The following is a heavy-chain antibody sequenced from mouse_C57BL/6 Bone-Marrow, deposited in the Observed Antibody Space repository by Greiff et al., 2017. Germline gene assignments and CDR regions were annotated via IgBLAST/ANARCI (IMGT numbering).Heavy chain of an antibody. CDR1: GYTFTDYE. CDR2: IDPETGGT. Sequence: QVQLQQSGAELVRPGASVTLSCKASGYTFTDYEMHWVKQTPVHGLEWIGAIDPETGGTAYNQKFKGKAILTADKSSSTAYMELRRLTSEDSAVYYCTRDYYGSKSPLDYWGQGTTLTVSS. J-gene: IGHJ2*01. CDR3: TRDYYGSKSPLDY. D-gene: IGHD1-1*01. V-gene: IGHV1-15*01.